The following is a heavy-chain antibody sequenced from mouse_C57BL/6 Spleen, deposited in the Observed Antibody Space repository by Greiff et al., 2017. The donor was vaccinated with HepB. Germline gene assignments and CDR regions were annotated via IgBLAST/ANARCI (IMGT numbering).Heavy chain of an antibody. V-gene: IGHV1-50*01. CDR1: GYTFTRYW. CDR2: IDPSDSYT. Sequence: VKQSCKASGYTFTRYWMQWVKQRPGQGLEWIGEIDPSDSYTNYNQKFKGKATLTVDTSSSTAYMQLSSLTSEDSAVYYCARGVARSYWYFDVWGTGTTVTVSS. CDR3: ARGVARSYWYFDV. D-gene: IGHD1-1*02. J-gene: IGHJ1*03.